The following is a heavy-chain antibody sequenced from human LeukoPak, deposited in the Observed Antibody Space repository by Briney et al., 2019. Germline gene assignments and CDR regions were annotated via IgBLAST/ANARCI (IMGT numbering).Heavy chain of an antibody. CDR3: ARGEARLPGHDYVDYPKYNWFDP. CDR2: IYYSGST. V-gene: IGHV4-59*12. CDR1: GGSISSYY. J-gene: IGHJ5*02. D-gene: IGHD4-17*01. Sequence: SETLSLTCTVSGGSISSYYWSWIRQTPGKGLEWIGYIYYSGSTNFNPSLKSRVTISVDTSKNQFPLKMSSVTAADTAVYYGARGEARLPGHDYVDYPKYNWFDPWGQGTLVTVSS.